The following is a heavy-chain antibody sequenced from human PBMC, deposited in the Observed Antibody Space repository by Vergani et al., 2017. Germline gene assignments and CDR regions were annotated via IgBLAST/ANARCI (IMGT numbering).Heavy chain of an antibody. CDR3: ARERERYCSSTSCYLAP. V-gene: IGHV1-24*01. D-gene: IGHD2-2*01. CDR2: FDPEDGET. Sequence: QVQLVQSGAEVKKPGASVKVSCKVSGYTLTELSMHWVRQAPGKGLEWMGGFDPEDGETIYAQKFQGRVTITADESTSTAYMELSSLRSEDTAVYYCARERERYCSSTSCYLAPWGQGTLVTVSS. CDR1: GYTLTELS. J-gene: IGHJ5*02.